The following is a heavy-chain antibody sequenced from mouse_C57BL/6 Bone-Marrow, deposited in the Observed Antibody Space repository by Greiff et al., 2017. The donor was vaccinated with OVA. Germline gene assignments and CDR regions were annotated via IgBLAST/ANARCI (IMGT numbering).Heavy chain of an antibody. D-gene: IGHD2-4*01. V-gene: IGHV5-6*02. CDR1: GFTFSSYG. J-gene: IGHJ3*01. CDR2: ISSGGSYT. Sequence: EVKLVESGGDLVKPGGSLKLSCAASGFTFSSYGMSWVRQTPDKRLEWVATISSGGSYTYYPESVKGRFTISRDNAKNTLYLQMSSLKSEDTAMYYCARRGIYYDYSFAYWGQGTLVTVSA. CDR3: ARRGIYYDYSFAY.